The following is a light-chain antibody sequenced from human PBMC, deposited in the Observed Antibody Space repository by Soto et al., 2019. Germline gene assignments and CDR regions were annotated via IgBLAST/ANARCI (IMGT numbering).Light chain of an antibody. J-gene: IGKJ1*01. CDR3: QQYGSSSWT. CDR1: QSVNNF. CDR2: GAS. Sequence: EIVLTQSPATLSLSPGERATLSCRASQSVNNFLAWYQQRPGQAPRLLMYGASSRATGIPDRFSGSGSGTDFTLTISRLEPEDFAVYYCQQYGSSSWTFGQGTKVDIK. V-gene: IGKV3-20*01.